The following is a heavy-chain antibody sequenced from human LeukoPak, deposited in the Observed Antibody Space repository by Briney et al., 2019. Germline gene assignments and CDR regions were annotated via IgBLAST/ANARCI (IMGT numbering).Heavy chain of an antibody. CDR3: ARDRGYSSGWEPYGMDV. D-gene: IGHD6-19*01. V-gene: IGHV1-2*02. CDR1: GYTFTGYY. J-gene: IGHJ6*02. CDR2: INPNSGGT. Sequence: GASVKVSCKASGYTFTGYYMHWVRQAPGQGLEWMGWINPNSGGTNYAQKLQGRVTMTTDTSTSTAYMELRSLRSDDTAVYYCARDRGYSSGWEPYGMDVWGQGTTVTVSS.